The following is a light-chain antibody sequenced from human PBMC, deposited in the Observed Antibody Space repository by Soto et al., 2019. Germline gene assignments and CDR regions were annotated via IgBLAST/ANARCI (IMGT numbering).Light chain of an antibody. J-gene: IGLJ2*01. CDR2: EVS. V-gene: IGLV2-14*01. CDR1: SSDVGGYNY. CDR3: SSYTSSTTVV. Sequence: QPVLTQPASVSGSPGQSITISCTGTSSDVGGYNYVSWYQQHPGKAPKLMIYEVSTRPSGVSNRFSGSKSGNTASLTISGLQAEDEADYYCSSYTSSTTVVFGGGTQLTVL.